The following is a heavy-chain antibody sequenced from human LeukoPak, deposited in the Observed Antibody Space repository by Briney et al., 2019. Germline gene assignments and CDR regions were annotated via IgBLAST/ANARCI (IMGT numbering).Heavy chain of an antibody. J-gene: IGHJ5*02. CDR1: GGSISSSIYY. CDR3: ARGTYGDYIDGWFDP. V-gene: IGHV4-39*07. D-gene: IGHD4-17*01. CDR2: IYYSGST. Sequence: SETLSLTCNVSGGSISSSIYYWGWIRQPPGKGLEWIGSIYYSGSTYYNPSLKSRVTISVDTSKNQFSLKLSSVTAADTAVYYCARGTYGDYIDGWFDPWGQGTLVTVSS.